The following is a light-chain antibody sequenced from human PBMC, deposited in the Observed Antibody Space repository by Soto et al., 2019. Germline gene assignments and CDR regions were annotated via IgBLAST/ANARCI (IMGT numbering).Light chain of an antibody. CDR3: SSYAGNNNGV. V-gene: IGLV2-8*01. J-gene: IGLJ3*02. CDR1: SSDVGRYNF. Sequence: QSALTQPPSASGSPGQSVTVSCTGTSSDVGRYNFVSWYQQHPGKAPKLMISEVTRRPSGVPDRFSGSKSGNTASLTVSGLQAEDEADYYCSSYAGNNNGVFGGGTKLTVL. CDR2: EVT.